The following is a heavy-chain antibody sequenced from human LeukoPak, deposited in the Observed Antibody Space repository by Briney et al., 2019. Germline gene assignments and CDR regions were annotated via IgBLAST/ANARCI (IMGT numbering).Heavy chain of an antibody. V-gene: IGHV4-59*01. CDR2: IYYSGST. CDR1: GGSISSYY. Sequence: NPSETLSLTCTVSGGSISSYYWSWIRQPPGKGLEWIGYIYYSGSTNYNPSLKSRVTISVDTSKNQFSLKLSSVTAADTAVYYCARTVLPGYMDVWGKGTTVTVSS. CDR3: ARTVLPGYMDV. J-gene: IGHJ6*03. D-gene: IGHD3-10*01.